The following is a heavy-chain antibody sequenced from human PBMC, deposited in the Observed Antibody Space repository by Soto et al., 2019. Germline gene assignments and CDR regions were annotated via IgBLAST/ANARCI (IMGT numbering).Heavy chain of an antibody. D-gene: IGHD5-18*01. Sequence: QVQLVQSGAEVREPGASVKVSCKASGYTFTNYDVSWVRQAPGQGLEWMGWIGGYKGNTNYAQKRQGRVTLTTDTSTSTAYMELRSLRSDDTAVYYCAPHTLDTGMPSGYWGQGTLVTVSS. CDR3: APHTLDTGMPSGY. V-gene: IGHV1-18*01. J-gene: IGHJ4*02. CDR2: IGGYKGNT. CDR1: GYTFTNYD.